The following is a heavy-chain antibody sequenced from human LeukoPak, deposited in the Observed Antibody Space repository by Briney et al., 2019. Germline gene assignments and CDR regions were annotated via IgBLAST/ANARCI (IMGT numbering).Heavy chain of an antibody. V-gene: IGHV4-59*01. D-gene: IGHD5-24*01. CDR1: GGSISSYY. CDR2: IYYNGST. Sequence: PSETLSLTCTVSGGSISSYYWSWIRQPPGKGLEWIGYIYYNGSTNYNPSLKSRVTISVDTSKNQFSLKLSSVTAADTAVYYCARGMATIEYYFDYWGQGTLVTVSS. J-gene: IGHJ4*02. CDR3: ARGMATIEYYFDY.